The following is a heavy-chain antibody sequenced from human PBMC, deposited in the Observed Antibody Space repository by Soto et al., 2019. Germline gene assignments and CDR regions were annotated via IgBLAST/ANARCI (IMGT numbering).Heavy chain of an antibody. Sequence: EVQLVESGGGLVQPGGSLRLSCAASGFTFSSYWMIWVRQAPGKGLEWVANINQDGSKKYYVDSVKGRFTISRDNGKNSLYLQMSTLRAEDTAVYYCAEGTTGWGQGTLVTVSS. V-gene: IGHV3-7*03. CDR3: AEGTTG. D-gene: IGHD3-10*01. CDR1: GFTFSSYW. J-gene: IGHJ4*02. CDR2: INQDGSKK.